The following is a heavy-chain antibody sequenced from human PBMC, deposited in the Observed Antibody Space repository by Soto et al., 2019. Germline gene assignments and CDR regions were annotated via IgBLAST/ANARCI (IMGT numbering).Heavy chain of an antibody. CDR2: INAGNGNT. D-gene: IGHD6-6*01. J-gene: IGHJ6*02. CDR1: GYTFTGYA. Sequence: ASVKVSCKASGYTFTGYAMHWVRQAPGQRLEWMGWINAGNGNTKYSQKFQGRVTITRDTSASTAYMELSSLRSEDTAVYYCARDGIAARPDYYGMDVWGQGTTVTVSS. CDR3: ARDGIAARPDYYGMDV. V-gene: IGHV1-3*01.